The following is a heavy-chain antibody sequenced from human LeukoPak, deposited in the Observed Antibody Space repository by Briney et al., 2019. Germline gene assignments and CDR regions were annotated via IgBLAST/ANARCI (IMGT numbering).Heavy chain of an antibody. D-gene: IGHD6-19*01. CDR2: IIPIFGTA. Sequence: GSSVKVSCKASGGTFSSYAVTWVRQAPGQGLEWMAGIIPIFGTADYAQKFQGRVTIAADESTSTAYMELSSLRSEDTAVYYCARAPYSSGGSTNYYYSYYMDVRGTGTTVTVSS. J-gene: IGHJ6*03. CDR1: GGTFSSYA. CDR3: ARAPYSSGGSTNYYYSYYMDV. V-gene: IGHV1-69*01.